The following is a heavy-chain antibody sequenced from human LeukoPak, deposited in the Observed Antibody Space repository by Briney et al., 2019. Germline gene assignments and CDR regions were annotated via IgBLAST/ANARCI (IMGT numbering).Heavy chain of an antibody. V-gene: IGHV4-39*01. CDR3: ARTTRVRFEFDD. CDR2: IFYAGST. D-gene: IGHD3-10*01. J-gene: IGHJ4*02. Sequence: SETLSFTCTVSGGSISSRNYHWGWIRQPPGKGLEWIGTIFYAGSTDYNPSLKSRVTISVDTSKNQFSLKLSSVTAADTAVYYCARTTRVRFEFDDWGQGTLVTVSS. CDR1: GGSISSRNYH.